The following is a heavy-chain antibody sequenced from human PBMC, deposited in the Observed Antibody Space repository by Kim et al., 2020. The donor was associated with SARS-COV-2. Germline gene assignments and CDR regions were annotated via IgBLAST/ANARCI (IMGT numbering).Heavy chain of an antibody. D-gene: IGHD3-16*02. Sequence: SQTLSLTCTVSGYSISSGYYWGWIRQPPGKGLEWIGSIYHSGSTYYNPSLKSRVTISVDTSKNQFSLKLSSVTAADTAVYYCARGFGGVIGTFDYWGQGTLVTVSS. J-gene: IGHJ4*02. CDR2: IYHSGST. CDR1: GYSISSGYY. CDR3: ARGFGGVIGTFDY. V-gene: IGHV4-38-2*02.